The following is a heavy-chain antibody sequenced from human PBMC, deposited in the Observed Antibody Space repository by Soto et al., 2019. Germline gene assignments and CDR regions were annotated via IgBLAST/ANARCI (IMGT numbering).Heavy chain of an antibody. CDR1: GGTFSSYA. V-gene: IGHV1-69*01. Sequence: QVQLVQSGAEVKKPGSSVKVSCKVSGGTFSSYAISWVRQAPGQGLEWMGGIIPIFGTANYAQKFQGRVTITADESTSTAYMELSSLRSEDTAVYYCARDRYSSSWLRTHKSLNWFDPWGQGTLVTVSS. CDR2: IIPIFGTA. D-gene: IGHD6-13*01. CDR3: ARDRYSSSWLRTHKSLNWFDP. J-gene: IGHJ5*02.